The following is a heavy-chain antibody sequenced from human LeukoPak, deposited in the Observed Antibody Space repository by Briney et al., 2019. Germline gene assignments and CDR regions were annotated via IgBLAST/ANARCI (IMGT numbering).Heavy chain of an antibody. Sequence: HSGGSLRLSCAASGFTFSSYWMSWVRQAPGKGLEWVANIKQDGSEKYYVDSVKGRFTISRDNAKNSLYLQMNSLRAEDTAVYYCAKRRGLELLYYYYMDVWGKGTTVTVSS. CDR2: IKQDGSEK. CDR1: GFTFSSYW. D-gene: IGHD1-7*01. J-gene: IGHJ6*03. CDR3: AKRRGLELLYYYYMDV. V-gene: IGHV3-7*01.